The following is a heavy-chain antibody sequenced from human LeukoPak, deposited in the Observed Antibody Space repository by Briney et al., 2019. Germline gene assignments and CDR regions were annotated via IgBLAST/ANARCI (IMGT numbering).Heavy chain of an antibody. CDR3: ARQLVRVVISDFDH. CDR2: IYCSGST. CDR1: GGSISSSSYY. Sequence: KPSETLSLTCTVSGGSISSSSYYWGWIRQPPGKGLEWIVSIYCSGSTDYNPSLKSRVTISVDTSKNQFSLNLSSVTAADTAVYYCARQLVRVVISDFDHWGQGTLVTVSS. D-gene: IGHD3-10*01. J-gene: IGHJ4*02. V-gene: IGHV4-39*01.